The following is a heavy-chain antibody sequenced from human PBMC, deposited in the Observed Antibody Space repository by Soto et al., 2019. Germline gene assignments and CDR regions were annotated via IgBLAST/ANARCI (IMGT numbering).Heavy chain of an antibody. CDR3: ARHTPAISISDH. J-gene: IGHJ4*02. V-gene: IGHV4-39*01. CDR2: IYYSGST. CDR1: GGSISSSSYY. Sequence: QLQLQESGPGLVKPWETLSLTCTVSGGSISSSSYYWGWIRHPPGKGLEWIGSIYYSGSTYYNPSLKSRVTISVDTSKNQFSLKLSSVTAADTAVYYCARHTPAISISDHWGQGTLVTVSS. D-gene: IGHD2-15*01.